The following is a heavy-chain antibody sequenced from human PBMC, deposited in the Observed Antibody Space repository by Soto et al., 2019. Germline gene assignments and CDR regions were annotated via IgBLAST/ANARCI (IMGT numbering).Heavy chain of an antibody. CDR2: VNPISGDT. V-gene: IGHV1-2*02. J-gene: IGHJ5*02. D-gene: IGHD3-10*01. CDR1: GYTFTGYY. CDR3: AREEGFRITMDRGRWFDP. Sequence: QIQLVQSGAEVKKPGASVKVSCRASGYTFTGYYLHWVRQAPGQGLEWMGWVNPISGDTNYAKKFQDRVIMTRDRSITTVHMELSRLRSDDTAVYYCAREEGFRITMDRGRWFDPWGQGTLVTVSS.